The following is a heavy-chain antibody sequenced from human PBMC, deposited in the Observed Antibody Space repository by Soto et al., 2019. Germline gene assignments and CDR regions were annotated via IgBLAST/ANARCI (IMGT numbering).Heavy chain of an antibody. Sequence: SETLSLTCTVSGGSVSSGSYYWCWIRQPPGKGLEWIGYIYYSGSTNYNPSLKSRVTISVDTSKNQFSLKLSSVTAADTAVYYCARAYDSSGYYYYWGQGTLVTVSS. CDR3: ARAYDSSGYYYY. V-gene: IGHV4-61*01. CDR1: GGSVSSGSYY. J-gene: IGHJ4*02. D-gene: IGHD3-22*01. CDR2: IYYSGST.